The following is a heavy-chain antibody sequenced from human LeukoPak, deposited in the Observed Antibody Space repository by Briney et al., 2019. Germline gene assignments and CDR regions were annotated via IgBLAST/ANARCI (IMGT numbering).Heavy chain of an antibody. J-gene: IGHJ4*02. V-gene: IGHV4-39*07. CDR1: GGSISSSSYY. Sequence: SETLSLTCTVSGGSISSSSYYWGWIRQPPGKGLEWIGSIYYSGSTYYNPSPKSRVTISVDTSKNQFSLKLSSVTAADTAVYYCASLPNDYDYVWGSYPCYWGQGTLVTVSS. D-gene: IGHD3-16*01. CDR2: IYYSGST. CDR3: ASLPNDYDYVWGSYPCY.